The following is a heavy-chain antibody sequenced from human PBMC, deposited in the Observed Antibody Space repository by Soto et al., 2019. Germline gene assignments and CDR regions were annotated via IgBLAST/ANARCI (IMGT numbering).Heavy chain of an antibody. CDR3: ARQLLYYYYYGMDV. V-gene: IGHV4-34*01. Sequence: SETLSLTCAFYGWSFSGYYWSLIRQPPGKGLEWIGEINHSGSTNYNPSLKSRVTISVDTSKNQFSLKLSSVTAADTAVYYCARQLLYYYYYGMDVWGQGTTVTVSS. CDR2: INHSGST. J-gene: IGHJ6*02. D-gene: IGHD6-6*01. CDR1: GWSFSGYY.